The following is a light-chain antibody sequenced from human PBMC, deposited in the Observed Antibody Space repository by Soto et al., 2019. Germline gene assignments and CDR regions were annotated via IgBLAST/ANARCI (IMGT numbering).Light chain of an antibody. Sequence: QSVLTQPASVSGSPGQSITISCTGTSSDIGAYNSVSWYQQYPGRAPKLMIYEVSNRPSGVSARFSASKSGNTASLTISGLQAEEEADYYCNSRGGSRPYYVFGTGTKVTVL. J-gene: IGLJ1*01. CDR1: SSDIGAYNS. CDR3: NSRGGSRPYYV. V-gene: IGLV2-14*01. CDR2: EVS.